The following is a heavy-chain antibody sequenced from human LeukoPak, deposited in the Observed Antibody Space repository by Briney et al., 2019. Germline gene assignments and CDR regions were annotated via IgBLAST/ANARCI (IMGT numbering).Heavy chain of an antibody. CDR2: LYSGGST. J-gene: IGHJ3*02. Sequence: HPGGSLRLSCAASGFTVSSNYMSWVRQAPGKGLEWVSVLYSGGSTYYAASVKGRFTISRDNSKNTLYLQMNSLRAEDTAVYDCASSSIVGALDAFDIWGQGTMVTVSS. V-gene: IGHV3-66*01. D-gene: IGHD1-26*01. CDR1: GFTVSSNY. CDR3: ASSSIVGALDAFDI.